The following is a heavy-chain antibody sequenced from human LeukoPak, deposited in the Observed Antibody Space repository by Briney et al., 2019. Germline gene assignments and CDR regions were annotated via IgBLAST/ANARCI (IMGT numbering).Heavy chain of an antibody. Sequence: GGSLRLSCAASGFTFSSYAMHWVRQAPGKGLEWVAVISYDGSNKYYADSVKGRFTISRDNSKNTLYLQMNSLRAEDTAVYYCARGSRWLRFGTYYYYYGMDVWGQGTTVTVSS. CDR1: GFTFSSYA. V-gene: IGHV3-30*04. J-gene: IGHJ6*02. CDR3: ARGSRWLRFGTYYYYYGMDV. CDR2: ISYDGSNK. D-gene: IGHD5-12*01.